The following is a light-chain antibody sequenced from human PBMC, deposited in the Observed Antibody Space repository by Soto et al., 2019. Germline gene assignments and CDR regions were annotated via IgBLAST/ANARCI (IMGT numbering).Light chain of an antibody. CDR2: GAS. V-gene: IGKV3-20*01. CDR3: QQYGSSSYT. CDR1: QSVSSSY. J-gene: IGKJ2*01. Sequence: EILMTQSPATVSVSPGERATLSCRASQSVSSSYLAWYQQKPGQAPRLLIYGASTRATGIPDRFSGSGSGTDFTLTISRLEPEDFAVYYCQQYGSSSYTFGQGTKV.